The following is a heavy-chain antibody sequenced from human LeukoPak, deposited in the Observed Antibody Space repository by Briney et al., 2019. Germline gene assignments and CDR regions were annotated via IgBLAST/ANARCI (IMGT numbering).Heavy chain of an antibody. J-gene: IGHJ3*02. V-gene: IGHV3-23*01. CDR1: GFTFSSYG. CDR2: ISGSGGST. Sequence: GGSLRLSCAASGFTFSSYGMSWVRQAPGKGLEWVSAISGSGGSTYYADSVKGRFTISRDNSKNTLYLQMNSLRAEDTAVYYCAKTPVSLWGISGSPFVEPFHTFDIWGQGTMATVSS. D-gene: IGHD1-26*01. CDR3: AKTPVSLWGISGSPFVEPFHTFDI.